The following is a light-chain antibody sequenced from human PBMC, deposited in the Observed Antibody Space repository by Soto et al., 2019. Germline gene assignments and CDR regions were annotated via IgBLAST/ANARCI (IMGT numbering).Light chain of an antibody. CDR3: QQYGGSPGLFT. CDR2: GAS. Sequence: EIVLTQSPGTLSLSPGERATLSCRASQSVSSSYLAWYQQRPGQAPRLLIYGASIRATGIPDRFSGSGSGTYFTLTISRLESEDFAVYYCQQYGGSPGLFTFGRGTKVDIK. J-gene: IGKJ3*01. CDR1: QSVSSSY. V-gene: IGKV3-20*01.